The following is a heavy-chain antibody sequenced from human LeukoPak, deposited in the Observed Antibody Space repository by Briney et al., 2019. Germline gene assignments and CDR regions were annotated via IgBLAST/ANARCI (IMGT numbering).Heavy chain of an antibody. CDR1: GFPFSNYG. CDR2: ISGSGDST. Sequence: PGGSLRLSCAASGFPFSNYGMSWLRQAPGKGLEWVPAISGSGDSTNYADSVKGRFTISRDNSKNTLYLQMNSLRAEDTAVYYCAKTYAFDIWGQGTLVTVSS. V-gene: IGHV3-23*01. J-gene: IGHJ3*02. CDR3: AKTYAFDI.